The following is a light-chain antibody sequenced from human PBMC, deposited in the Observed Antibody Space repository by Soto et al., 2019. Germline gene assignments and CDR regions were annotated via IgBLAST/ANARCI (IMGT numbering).Light chain of an antibody. Sequence: DIQMTQSPSSVSASVGDRVTITCRASQGVSTWLAWYQQKPGKAPNLLIYTASSLQSGVPSRFSGSGSGTDFTLTINGLQPEDFATYYCQQAASFPITFGQVTRLEIK. CDR3: QQAASFPIT. CDR1: QGVSTW. J-gene: IGKJ5*01. CDR2: TAS. V-gene: IGKV1-12*01.